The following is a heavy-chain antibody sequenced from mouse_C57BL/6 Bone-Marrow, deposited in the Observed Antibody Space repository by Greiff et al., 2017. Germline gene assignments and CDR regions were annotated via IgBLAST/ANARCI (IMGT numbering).Heavy chain of an antibody. CDR2: IDPANGDT. V-gene: IGHV14-4*01. J-gene: IGHJ4*01. CDR3: TLITTVGATDAMDY. D-gene: IGHD1-1*01. CDR1: GFNIKDDY. Sequence: VQLQQSGAELVRPGASVKLSCTASGFNIKDDYMHWVKPRPEQGLEWIGWIDPANGDTEYASKFQGKATITADTSSNTAYLQLSSLTSEDTAVYYCTLITTVGATDAMDYWGQGTSVTVSS.